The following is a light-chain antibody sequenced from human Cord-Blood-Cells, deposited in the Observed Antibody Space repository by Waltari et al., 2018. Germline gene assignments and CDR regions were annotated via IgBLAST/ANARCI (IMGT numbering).Light chain of an antibody. V-gene: IGKV2-28*01. CDR3: MQALQTPFT. CDR1: QSLLHSNGYNY. J-gene: IGKJ3*01. Sequence: DIVMSQRPLSLPVTPGEAATISCRASQSLLHSNGYNYLDWYLQTPGQSPQLLIYLGSTRASGVPDRFSGSGSGTDFTLKISRVEAEDVGVYYCMQALQTPFTFGPGTKVDIK. CDR2: LGS.